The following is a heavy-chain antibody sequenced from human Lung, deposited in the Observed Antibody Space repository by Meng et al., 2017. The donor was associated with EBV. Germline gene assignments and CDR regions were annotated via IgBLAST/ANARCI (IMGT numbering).Heavy chain of an antibody. D-gene: IGHD3-16*01. V-gene: IGHV3-23*04. CDR1: GFRFNDYA. Sequence: EVQLVESGGGLVQPGGSCRLSCGASGFRFNDYAMSWVRQAPGKGLAWVSGLNGDGDDTYYADSVKGRFTVSRDNSNNILFLQMNSLRAEDTGLYYCAKAIGAHGAGSSFDSWGRGVLGTVSS. CDR3: AKAIGAHGAGSSFDS. CDR2: LNGDGDDT. J-gene: IGHJ4*02.